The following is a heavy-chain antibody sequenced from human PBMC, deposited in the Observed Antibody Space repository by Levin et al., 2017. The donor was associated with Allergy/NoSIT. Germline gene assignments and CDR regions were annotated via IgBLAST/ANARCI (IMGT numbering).Heavy chain of an antibody. CDR3: ARGRGCSSDSCVGSGDH. CDR1: GFTFSTFA. V-gene: IGHV3-23*01. Sequence: PGGSLRLSCAASGFTFSTFAMTWIRQAPGKGLEWVSGISGSGGDTYYADSVRGRFTISRDNSKNSLYLQMNSLRADDTAVYYCARGRGCSSDSCVGSGDHWGQGTLVTVSS. J-gene: IGHJ4*02. CDR2: ISGSGGDT. D-gene: IGHD2-2*01.